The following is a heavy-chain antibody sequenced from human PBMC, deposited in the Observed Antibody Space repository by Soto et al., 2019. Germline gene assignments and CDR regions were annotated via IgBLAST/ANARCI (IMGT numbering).Heavy chain of an antibody. CDR2: VDPSDSYT. Sequence: PGESLKISCKGSGYSFTSYWIRWVRQMPGKGLEWMGRVDPSDSYTNYSPTFQGHVTISADKSISTAYLQWSSLKDSDNAMYYCARQRLRYFDWYRDPNAFEICGQGNMVTVSS. CDR3: ARQRLRYFDWYRDPNAFEI. CDR1: GYSFTSYW. D-gene: IGHD3-9*01. J-gene: IGHJ3*02. V-gene: IGHV5-10-1*01.